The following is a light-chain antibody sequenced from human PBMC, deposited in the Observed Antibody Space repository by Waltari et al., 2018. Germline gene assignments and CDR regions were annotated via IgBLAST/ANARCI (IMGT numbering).Light chain of an antibody. CDR1: SKAVGANDS. J-gene: IGLJ3*02. V-gene: IGLV2-14*03. Sequence: QSALRQPASVSGSPGQSVPIPCTGTSKAVGANDSASWYQQHPGRAPKLMIYDVRQRSSGVSKRFSGSRAGNTASLTISGLQTEDEADYYCTAYTTSATLVFGGGTRLTVL. CDR3: TAYTTSATLV. CDR2: DVR.